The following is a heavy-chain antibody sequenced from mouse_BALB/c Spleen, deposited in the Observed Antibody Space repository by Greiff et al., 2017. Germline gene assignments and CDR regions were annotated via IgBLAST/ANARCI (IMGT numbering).Heavy chain of an antibody. CDR2: IWGDGST. D-gene: IGHD2-4*01. CDR3: ARGYYDYGDYYAMDY. CDR1: GFSLTGYG. Sequence: VHLVESGPGLVAPSQSLSITCTVSGFSLTGYGVNWVRQPPGKGLEWLGMIWGDGSTDYNSALKSRLSISKDNSKSQVFLKMNSLQTDDTARYYCARGYYDYGDYYAMDYWGQGTSVTVSS. V-gene: IGHV2-6-7*01. J-gene: IGHJ4*01.